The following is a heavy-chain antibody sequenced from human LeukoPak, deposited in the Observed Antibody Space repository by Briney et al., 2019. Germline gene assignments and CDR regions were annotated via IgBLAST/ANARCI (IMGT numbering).Heavy chain of an antibody. J-gene: IGHJ4*02. CDR1: GFTFSTYW. CDR3: ARADSSGWYFGGY. Sequence: GGSLRLSCAASGFTFSTYWMHWVRQAPGKGLVWVSRVNSDAGTTTYADSVKGRFTISRDNAKNTLYLQMNSLRAEDTAVYYCARADSSGWYFGGYWGQGTLVTVSS. V-gene: IGHV3-74*01. CDR2: VNSDAGTT. D-gene: IGHD6-19*01.